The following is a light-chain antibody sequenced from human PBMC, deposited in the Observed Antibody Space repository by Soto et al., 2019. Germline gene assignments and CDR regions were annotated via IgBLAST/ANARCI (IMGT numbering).Light chain of an antibody. CDR3: QSYDRSLSSPI. V-gene: IGLV2-11*01. Sequence: QSALIQPPSVSGSPGQSVTISCTGTSSDVGSYDYVSWYQQHPGTVPKPMIYNVNTQPSGVPDRFSGSKSGTSASLAITGLQADDEADYYRQSYDRSLSSPIFGGGTKLTVL. CDR1: SSDVGSYDY. J-gene: IGLJ2*01. CDR2: NVN.